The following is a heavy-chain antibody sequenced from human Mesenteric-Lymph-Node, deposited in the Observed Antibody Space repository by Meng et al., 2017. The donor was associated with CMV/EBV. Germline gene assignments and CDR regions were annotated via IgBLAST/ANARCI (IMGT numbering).Heavy chain of an antibody. Sequence: ISWPPSHFPLHSHYIHWLRQAPGQGPEWMGMINPSGGATTYAQKFQGRVTMTRVTSTSTAYVELRSLTSDDTAVYYCARAYYYFPRGQGTLVTVSS. V-gene: IGHV1-46*02. CDR2: INPSGGAT. D-gene: IGHD3-10*02. CDR1: HFPLHSHY. CDR3: ARAYYYFP. J-gene: IGHJ4*02.